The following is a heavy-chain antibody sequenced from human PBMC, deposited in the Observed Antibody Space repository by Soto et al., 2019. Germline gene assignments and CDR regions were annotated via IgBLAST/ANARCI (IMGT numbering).Heavy chain of an antibody. CDR2: IIPIFGTA. D-gene: IGHD2-2*03. Sequence: GASVKVSCKASGGTFSSYAISWVRQAPGQGLEWMGGIIPIFGTANYAQKFQGRVTITADESTSTAYMELSSLRSEDTAVYYCARDPGYCISTSCYPHYYYYGMDVWGQGTTVTVSS. CDR1: GGTFSSYA. CDR3: ARDPGYCISTSCYPHYYYYGMDV. V-gene: IGHV1-69*13. J-gene: IGHJ6*02.